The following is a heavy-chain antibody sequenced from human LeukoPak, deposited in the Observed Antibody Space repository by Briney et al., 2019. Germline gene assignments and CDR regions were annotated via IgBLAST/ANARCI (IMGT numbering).Heavy chain of an antibody. Sequence: SATLSLSCTVSGASISGFYWSWIRQPPGERPEWIGDIYYSGSTNYNPSLKSRVTILVNTSRNEFSLKLSSVTAADTAIYYCARSPSWTGFLSGPYFFNYWGQGTLVTVSS. CDR1: GASISGFY. CDR2: IYYSGST. D-gene: IGHD3/OR15-3a*01. V-gene: IGHV4-59*12. CDR3: ARSPSWTGFLSGPYFFNY. J-gene: IGHJ4*02.